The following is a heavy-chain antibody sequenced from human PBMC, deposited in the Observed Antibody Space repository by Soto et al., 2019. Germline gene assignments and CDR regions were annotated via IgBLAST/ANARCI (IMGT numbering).Heavy chain of an antibody. D-gene: IGHD3-3*01. V-gene: IGHV1-18*01. J-gene: IGHJ6*02. CDR2: ISAYNGNT. Sequence: ASVKVSCKASCYTFTSYGISWVRQAPGQGLEWMGWISAYNGNTNYAQKLQGRVTMTTDTSTSTAYMELRSLRSDDTAVYYCARDLLIAIFAVVTNGPYYYYGMDVWGQGTTVTVPS. CDR3: ARDLLIAIFAVVTNGPYYYYGMDV. CDR1: CYTFTSYG.